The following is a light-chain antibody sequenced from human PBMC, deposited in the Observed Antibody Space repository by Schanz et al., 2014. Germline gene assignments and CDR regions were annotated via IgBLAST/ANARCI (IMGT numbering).Light chain of an antibody. Sequence: EIVMTQSPATLSVSPGERATLSCRASQSVRSNLAWYQQKPGQAPRLLIYGATTRATGIPARFSGSGSGAEFTLTISRLEPEDFAVYYCHQYINSPFTFGPGTKLDLK. CDR2: GAT. V-gene: IGKV3-15*01. CDR3: HQYINSPFT. J-gene: IGKJ3*01. CDR1: QSVRSN.